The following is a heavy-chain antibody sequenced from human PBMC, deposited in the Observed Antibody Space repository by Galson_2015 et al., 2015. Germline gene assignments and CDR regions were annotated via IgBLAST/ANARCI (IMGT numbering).Heavy chain of an antibody. CDR3: ARQDSSSSISYYYYGMDV. D-gene: IGHD3-22*01. CDR2: IYPGDSDT. V-gene: IGHV5-51*01. Sequence: QSGAEVKKPGESLKISCKGSGYTFTNYWIGWVRQMPGKGLEWMGIIYPGDSDTRYSPSFEGQVTISADKSISTAYLQWSSLKASDTAMYYCARQDSSSSISYYYYGMDVWGQGTTVTVSS. J-gene: IGHJ6*02. CDR1: GYTFTNYW.